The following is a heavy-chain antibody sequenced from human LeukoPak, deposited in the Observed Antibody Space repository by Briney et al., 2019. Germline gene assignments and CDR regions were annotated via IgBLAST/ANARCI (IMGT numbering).Heavy chain of an antibody. CDR1: GYTFTGYY. CDR3: ARGGAILLWFGELSDY. D-gene: IGHD3-10*01. Sequence: ASVKVSCKASGYTFTGYYIHWVRQAPGQGLEWMGWINPNSGGTNYAQQFQGRVTMTRDTSISTAYMELSRLRSDDTAVYYCARGGAILLWFGELSDYWGQGTLVTVSS. J-gene: IGHJ4*02. CDR2: INPNSGGT. V-gene: IGHV1-2*02.